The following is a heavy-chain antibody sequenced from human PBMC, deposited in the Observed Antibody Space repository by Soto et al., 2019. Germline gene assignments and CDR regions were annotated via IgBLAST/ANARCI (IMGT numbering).Heavy chain of an antibody. CDR1: GFTFSSYS. D-gene: IGHD3-10*01. CDR3: AREAGGVGALDAFDI. J-gene: IGHJ3*02. Sequence: GGSLRLSCAASGFTFSSYSMNWVRQAPGKGLEWVSYISSSSSTIYYADSVKGRFTISRDNAKNSLYLQMNSLRDEDTAVYYCAREAGGVGALDAFDIWGQGTMVTVSS. V-gene: IGHV3-48*02. CDR2: ISSSSSTI.